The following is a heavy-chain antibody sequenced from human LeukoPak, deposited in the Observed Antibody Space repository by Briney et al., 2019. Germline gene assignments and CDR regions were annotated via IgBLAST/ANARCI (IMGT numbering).Heavy chain of an antibody. V-gene: IGHV4-34*01. CDR3: ARENYYDTSD. D-gene: IGHD3-22*01. CDR2: INHSGST. Sequence: SETLPLTCAVYGGSFSGYYWSWIRQPPGKGLEWIGEINHSGSTNYNPSLKSRVTISVATSKNQFSLSLRSVTAADTAVYYCARENYYDTSDWGQGTLVTVSS. J-gene: IGHJ4*02. CDR1: GGSFSGYY.